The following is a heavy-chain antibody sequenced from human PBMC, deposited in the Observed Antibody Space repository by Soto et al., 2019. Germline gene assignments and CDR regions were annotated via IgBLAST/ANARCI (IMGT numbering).Heavy chain of an antibody. D-gene: IGHD5-12*01. Sequence: QVQLQESGPRLVKPSETLSLTCSVSGGYISSYYWSWIRQPAGKGLEWIGRIFSSGSTHYNPSLKSRVTMSVDTSKNQISLRLTSVTAADTAVYYCVRERGVGGSTGDYDQWGQGTLVTVSS. CDR3: VRERGVGGSTGDYDQ. CDR2: IFSSGST. CDR1: GGYISSYY. J-gene: IGHJ4*02. V-gene: IGHV4-4*07.